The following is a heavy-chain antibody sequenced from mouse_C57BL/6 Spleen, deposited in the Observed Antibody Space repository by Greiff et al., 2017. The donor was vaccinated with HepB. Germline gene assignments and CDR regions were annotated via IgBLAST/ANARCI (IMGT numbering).Heavy chain of an antibody. Sequence: VQLQQSGAELVKPGASVKMSCKASGYTFTSYWITWVKQRPGQGLEWIGDIYPGSGSTNYNEKFKSKATLTVDTSSSTAYMQLSSLTSEDSAVYYCARFHYYGSSYNYDALDYWGQGTSVTVSS. V-gene: IGHV1-55*01. CDR2: IYPGSGST. D-gene: IGHD1-1*01. J-gene: IGHJ4*01. CDR1: GYTFTSYW. CDR3: ARFHYYGSSYNYDALDY.